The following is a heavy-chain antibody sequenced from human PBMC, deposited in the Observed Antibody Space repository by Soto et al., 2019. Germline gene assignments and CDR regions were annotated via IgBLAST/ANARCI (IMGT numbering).Heavy chain of an antibody. CDR2: IIPIFGTA. V-gene: IGHV1-69*01. Sequence: QVQLVQSGAEVKKPGSSVKVSFKASGGTFSSYAISWVRQAPGQGLEWMGGIIPIFGTANYAQKFQGRVTITADESTSTAYMELSSRRSEDTAVYYCARDGRDSSGWYPGDYWGQGTLVTVSS. J-gene: IGHJ4*02. CDR3: ARDGRDSSGWYPGDY. D-gene: IGHD6-19*01. CDR1: GGTFSSYA.